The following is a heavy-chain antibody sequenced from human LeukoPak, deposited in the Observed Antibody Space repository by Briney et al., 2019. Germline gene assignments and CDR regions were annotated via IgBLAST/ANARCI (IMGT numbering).Heavy chain of an antibody. J-gene: IGHJ4*02. V-gene: IGHV3-23*01. CDR3: AKGIYYDSSGSFYFDY. CDR2: ISGSGDNT. D-gene: IGHD3-22*01. Sequence: GGSLRLSCAASGLTFSSHWMHWVRQAPGKGLEWVSGISGSGDNTYYADSVKGRFTISRDNSKNTLYVQVNSLGTEDTAAYYCAKGIYYDSSGSFYFDYWGQGTLVTVSS. CDR1: GLTFSSHW.